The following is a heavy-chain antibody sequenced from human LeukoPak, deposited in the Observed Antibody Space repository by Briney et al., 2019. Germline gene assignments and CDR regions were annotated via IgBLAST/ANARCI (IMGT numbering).Heavy chain of an antibody. CDR3: ARGTLKGIAAAGTGNWFVP. CDR2: IYYSGST. Sequence: SQTLSLTCTVSGGSISSYYWSWIRQPPGKGLEWNGYIYYSGSTNYNPSLKSRVTISVDTSKNQFSLKLSSVTAADTAVYYCARGTLKGIAAAGTGNWFVPWGQGTLVTVSS. V-gene: IGHV4-59*01. D-gene: IGHD6-13*01. J-gene: IGHJ5*02. CDR1: GGSISSYY.